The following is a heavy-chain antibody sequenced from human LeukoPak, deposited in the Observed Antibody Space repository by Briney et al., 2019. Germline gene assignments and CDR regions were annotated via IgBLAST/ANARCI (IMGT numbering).Heavy chain of an antibody. CDR2: IYYSGST. V-gene: IGHV4-30-4*01. CDR1: GGSISSGDYY. J-gene: IGHJ4*02. CDR3: ARPMGIAVAGTPSFAYYFDY. D-gene: IGHD6-19*01. Sequence: SETLSLTCTVSGGSISSGDYYWSWIRQPPGKGLEWIGYIYYSGSTYYNPSLKSRVTISVDTSKNQFSLKLSSVTAADTAVYYCARPMGIAVAGTPSFAYYFDYWGQGTLVTVSS.